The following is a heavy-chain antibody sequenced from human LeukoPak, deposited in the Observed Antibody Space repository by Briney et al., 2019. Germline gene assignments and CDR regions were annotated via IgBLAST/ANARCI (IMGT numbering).Heavy chain of an antibody. Sequence: SETLSLTCTVSGGSISSSSIYLGWIRQPPGKGLEWIGSIYYSGSTYYNPSLKSRVTISVDTSKNQFSLKLNSVTAADTAVYYCARHSGGYCSGDSCYSDYWGQGTLVSVSS. V-gene: IGHV4-39*01. J-gene: IGHJ4*02. CDR1: GGSISSSSIY. CDR2: IYYSGST. CDR3: ARHSGGYCSGDSCYSDY. D-gene: IGHD2-15*01.